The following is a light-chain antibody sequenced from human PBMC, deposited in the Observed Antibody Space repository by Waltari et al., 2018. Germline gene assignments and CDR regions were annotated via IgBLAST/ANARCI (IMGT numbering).Light chain of an antibody. J-gene: IGLJ3*02. Sequence: QTVVTQEPSLSVSPGGTVTLTCAFSSASLSGTSDATWYQQTPGQAPRTLIYKFNTRSSGVPDRFSGSTLGNKAALTITGAQADDESDYYCLLYMGSGIWVFGGGTKLTVI. V-gene: IGLV8-61*01. CDR2: KFN. CDR1: SASLSGTSD. CDR3: LLYMGSGIWV.